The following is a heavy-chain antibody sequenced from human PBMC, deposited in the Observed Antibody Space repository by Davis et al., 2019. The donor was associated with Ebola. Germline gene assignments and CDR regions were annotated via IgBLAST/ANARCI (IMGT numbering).Heavy chain of an antibody. Sequence: SVKVSCKTSGDTFSSYAISWVRQAPGQGLEWMGGIVPIFGTPNYAQKFQGRITITADESTNTAYMGLSSLRSEDTAFYFCARGGANRVVVVAAPDDWGQGTLVTVSS. V-gene: IGHV1-69*13. J-gene: IGHJ4*02. CDR2: IVPIFGTP. CDR3: ARGGANRVVVVAAPDD. CDR1: GDTFSSYA. D-gene: IGHD2-15*01.